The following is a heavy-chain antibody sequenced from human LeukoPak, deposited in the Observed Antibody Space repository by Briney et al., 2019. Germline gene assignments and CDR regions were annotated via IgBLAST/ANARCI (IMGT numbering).Heavy chain of an antibody. D-gene: IGHD2-2*02. J-gene: IGHJ4*02. CDR1: GGSIRSGGYA. CDR2: IYENGRT. Sequence: ASETLSLTCAASGGSIRSGGYAWNWIRQPPGEGLEWIGYIYENGRTYYNPSLKSRVNISMDRSKNQFSLKLNSVSAADTAVYYCARGDCGTSSCYTFDSWGQGTLVTVSS. V-gene: IGHV4-30-2*01. CDR3: ARGDCGTSSCYTFDS.